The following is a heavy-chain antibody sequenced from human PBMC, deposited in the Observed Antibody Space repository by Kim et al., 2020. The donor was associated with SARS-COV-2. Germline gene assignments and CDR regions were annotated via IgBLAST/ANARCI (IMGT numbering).Heavy chain of an antibody. Sequence: HYADSLGGRCTLSGDNSKNTLYLQMNRLSGEDTATYYCAKDLHNYSAMDVWGQGAMVTVAS. J-gene: IGHJ6*02. V-gene: IGHV3-23*01. D-gene: IGHD1-26*01. CDR3: AKDLHNYSAMDV.